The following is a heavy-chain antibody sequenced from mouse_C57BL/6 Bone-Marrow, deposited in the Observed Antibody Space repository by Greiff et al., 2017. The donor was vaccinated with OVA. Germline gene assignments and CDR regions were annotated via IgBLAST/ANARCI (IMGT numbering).Heavy chain of an antibody. CDR2: ILPGSGST. J-gene: IGHJ2*01. Sequence: VKLMESGAELLKPGASVKLSCKATGYTFTGYWIEWVKQRPGHGLEWIGEILPGSGSTNYNEKFKGKATFTADTSSNTAYMQLSSLTTEDSAIYYCASTLRQLRRGYFDYWGQGTTLTVSS. CDR3: ASTLRQLRRGYFDY. V-gene: IGHV1-9*01. D-gene: IGHD3-2*02. CDR1: GYTFTGYW.